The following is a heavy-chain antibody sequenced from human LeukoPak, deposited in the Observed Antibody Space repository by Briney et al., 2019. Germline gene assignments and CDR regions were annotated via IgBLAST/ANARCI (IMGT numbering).Heavy chain of an antibody. V-gene: IGHV3-66*01. J-gene: IGHJ4*02. CDR1: GFIVSSNH. Sequence: PGGSLRLSCAVSGFIVSSNHMNWVRQAPGKGLEWVAVIYSGGCGPFYADSVKGRFTISRDNSKNTLYLQMNSLRAEDTAVCYCARDSEFDYWGQGTLVTVSS. CDR3: ARDSEFDY. CDR2: IYSGGCGP.